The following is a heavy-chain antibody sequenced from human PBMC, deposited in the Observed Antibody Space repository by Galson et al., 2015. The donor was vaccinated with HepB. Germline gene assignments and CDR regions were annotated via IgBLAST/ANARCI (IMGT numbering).Heavy chain of an antibody. D-gene: IGHD1-26*01. CDR1: GFTFSGSA. CDR3: TRPTSGSYEPRIGAFDI. Sequence: SLRLSCAASGFTFSGSAMHWVRQASGKGLEWVGRIRNKANSHATTYAASVKGRFTISRDDSKNTAYLQLNSLNTEDTAVYYCTRPTSGSYEPRIGAFDIWGQGTVVTVSS. CDR2: IRNKANSHAT. J-gene: IGHJ3*02. V-gene: IGHV3-73*01.